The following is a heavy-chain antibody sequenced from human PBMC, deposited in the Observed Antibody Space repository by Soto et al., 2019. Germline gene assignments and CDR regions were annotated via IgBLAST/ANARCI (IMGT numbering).Heavy chain of an antibody. CDR3: ARDLRSREGIDY. CDR1: GGSISSGGYY. CDR2: IYYSGST. V-gene: IGHV4-31*03. Sequence: KPSETLSLTCTVSGGSISSGGYYWSWIRQHPGKGLEWIGYIYYSGSTYYNPSLKSRVTISVDTSKNQFSLKLSSVTAADTAVYYCARDLRSREGIDYWGQGTLVTVSS. J-gene: IGHJ4*02.